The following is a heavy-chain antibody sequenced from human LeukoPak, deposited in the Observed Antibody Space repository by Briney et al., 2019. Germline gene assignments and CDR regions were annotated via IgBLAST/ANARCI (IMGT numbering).Heavy chain of an antibody. CDR2: ISTDGNVA. J-gene: IGHJ4*02. V-gene: IGHV3-74*01. CDR1: GFTFRTYW. CDR3: TRDRIHYRDF. D-gene: IGHD3-16*02. Sequence: QPGGSLRLSCAASGFTFRTYWMHWFRQAPGKGLLWVSRISTDGNVATYADSVEGRFTISRDNARNTLYLQMNCLTAEDTGIYFCTRDRIHYRDFWGQGTLVTVSS.